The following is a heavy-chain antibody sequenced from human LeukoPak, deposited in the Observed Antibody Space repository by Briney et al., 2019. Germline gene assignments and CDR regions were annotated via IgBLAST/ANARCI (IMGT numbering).Heavy chain of an antibody. J-gene: IGHJ6*04. V-gene: IGHV1-2*02. CDR2: INPHTGGT. CDR3: ARDRGDKSPYYYRYYMDV. Sequence: ASVKVSCKALAYTFTAYYIHWVRQAPGQGLEWMGWINPHTGGTDYAQKFQGRVTMTRDTSISTGYMELSRLGSDDTAIYYCARDRGDKSPYYYRYYMDVWGKGTTVAVSS. D-gene: IGHD3-16*02. CDR1: AYTFTAYY.